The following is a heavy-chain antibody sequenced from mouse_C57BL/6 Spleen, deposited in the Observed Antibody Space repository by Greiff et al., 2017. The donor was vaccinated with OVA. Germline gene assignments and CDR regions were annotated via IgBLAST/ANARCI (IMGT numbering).Heavy chain of an antibody. CDR2: IDPSDSYT. D-gene: IGHD1-1*01. CDR3: ARRGYYGSSYDY. V-gene: IGHV1-69*01. CDR1: GYTFTSYW. Sequence: VQLQQPGAELVMPGASVKLSCKASGYTFTSYWMHWVKQRPGQGLEWIGEIDPSDSYTNYNHKFKGKSTLTVDKSSSTAYMQLSSLTSEDSAVYYCARRGYYGSSYDYWGQGTTLTVSS. J-gene: IGHJ2*01.